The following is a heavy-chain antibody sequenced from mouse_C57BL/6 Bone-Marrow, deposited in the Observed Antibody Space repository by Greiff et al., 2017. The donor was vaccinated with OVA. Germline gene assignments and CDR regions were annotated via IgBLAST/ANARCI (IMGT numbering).Heavy chain of an antibody. Sequence: VKVVESGAELVKPGASVKISCKASGYAFSSYWMNWVKQRPGKGLEWIGQIYPGDGDTNYNGKFKGKATLTADKSSSTAYMQLSSLTSEDSAVYFCARNDGYYLYYFDYWGQGTTLTVSS. J-gene: IGHJ2*01. V-gene: IGHV1-80*01. CDR1: GYAFSSYW. CDR3: ARNDGYYLYYFDY. D-gene: IGHD2-3*01. CDR2: IYPGDGDT.